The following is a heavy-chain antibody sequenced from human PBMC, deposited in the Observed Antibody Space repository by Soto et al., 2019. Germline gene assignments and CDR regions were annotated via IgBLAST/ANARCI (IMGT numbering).Heavy chain of an antibody. CDR1: GFTFSSSTYG. CDR3: ARDTLARGGGAFDI. V-gene: IGHV3-48*01. J-gene: IGHJ3*02. D-gene: IGHD3-16*01. CDR2: ISSSSSTI. Sequence: EVQLVESGGGLLQPGGSLRLSCVASGFTFSSSTYGMNWVRQAPGKGLEWVSYISSSSSTIYYADSVKGRFTISRDNAKNSLYLQMNSLRAEDTAVYCCARDTLARGGGAFDIWGQGTMVTVSS.